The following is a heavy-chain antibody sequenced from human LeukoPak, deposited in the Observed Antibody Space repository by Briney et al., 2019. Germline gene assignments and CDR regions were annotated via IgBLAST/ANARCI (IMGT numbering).Heavy chain of an antibody. V-gene: IGHV3-23*01. CDR3: AKALRLGELSFSY. Sequence: PGRSLRLSCAASGFTFSSYAMSWVRQAPGKGREWVSAISGSGGSTYYADSVTGRFTISRDNSKNTLYLQMNSQRAEHPAVYYGAKALRLGELSFSYWGQGTLVTVSS. CDR2: ISGSGGST. D-gene: IGHD3-16*02. J-gene: IGHJ4*02. CDR1: GFTFSSYA.